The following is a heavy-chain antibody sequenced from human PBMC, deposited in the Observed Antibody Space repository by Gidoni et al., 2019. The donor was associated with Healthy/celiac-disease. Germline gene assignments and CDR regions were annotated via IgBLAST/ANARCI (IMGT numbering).Heavy chain of an antibody. J-gene: IGHJ3*02. CDR3: ATREGGYCGGDCWVAFDI. V-gene: IGHV4-31*03. Sequence: VQLQESGPGLVKPSQTLPLTCTVSAGSIRSGAYSWSWIRQHPGKGLEWIGYIYYSGSTYYNPSLKSRVTISVDTSKNQFSLKLSSVTAADTAVYYCATREGGYCGGDCWVAFDIWGQGTMVTVSS. CDR2: IYYSGST. D-gene: IGHD2-21*02. CDR1: AGSIRSGAYS.